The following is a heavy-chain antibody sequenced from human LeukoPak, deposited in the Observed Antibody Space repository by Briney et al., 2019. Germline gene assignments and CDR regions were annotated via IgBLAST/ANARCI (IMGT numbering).Heavy chain of an antibody. CDR3: ARDKSSAGYCSSTSCPSYMDV. D-gene: IGHD2-2*03. V-gene: IGHV4-39*07. CDR2: IYYSGST. Sequence: SETLSLTRTVSGGSISSSSYYWGWIRQPPGKGLEWIGSIYYSGSTYYNLSLKSRVTISVDTSKNQFSLKLSSVTAADTAVYYCARDKSSAGYCSSTSCPSYMDVWGKGTTVTVSS. J-gene: IGHJ6*03. CDR1: GGSISSSSYY.